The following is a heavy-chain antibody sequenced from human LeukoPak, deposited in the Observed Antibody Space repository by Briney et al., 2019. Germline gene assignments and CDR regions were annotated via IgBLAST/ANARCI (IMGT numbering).Heavy chain of an antibody. CDR3: ARDGSTVTNYYFDY. J-gene: IGHJ4*02. CDR1: GFTFRTYA. V-gene: IGHV3-21*01. D-gene: IGHD4-11*01. CDR2: ISSSSTYI. Sequence: GGSLRLSCAASGFTSGFTFRTYAMTWVRQAPGKGLEWVSSISSSSTYIYYADSVKGRFTISRDNAKNSLYLQMNSLRAEDTAVYYCARDGSTVTNYYFDYWGQGTLVTVSS.